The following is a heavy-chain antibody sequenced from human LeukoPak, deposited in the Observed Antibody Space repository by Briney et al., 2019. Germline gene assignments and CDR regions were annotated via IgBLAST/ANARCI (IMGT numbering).Heavy chain of an antibody. CDR3: AREHGSGYSHWYFDL. CDR2: IYSSGST. J-gene: IGHJ2*01. CDR1: YGSISNYY. D-gene: IGHD3-22*01. V-gene: IGHV4-4*07. Sequence: SETLSLTCTVSYGSISNYYWSWIRQPAGKGLEWIGRIYSSGSTNYNPSLKSRVTMSVDTSKNQFSLKLSSVTAADTAVYYCAREHGSGYSHWYFDLWGRGTLVTVSP.